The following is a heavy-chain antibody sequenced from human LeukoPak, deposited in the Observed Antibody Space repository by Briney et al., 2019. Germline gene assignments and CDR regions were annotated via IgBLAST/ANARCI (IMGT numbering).Heavy chain of an antibody. Sequence: GASVKVSCKASGYTFTGYYMHWVRQAPGQGLEWMGWINPNSGGTNYAQKFQGRVTMTRDTSISTAYMELSRLRSDDTAVYYCARNLYCRSTRCYGFDYWGQGTLGNVFS. CDR1: GYTFTGYY. J-gene: IGHJ4*02. D-gene: IGHD2-2*01. CDR2: INPNSGGT. V-gene: IGHV1-2*02. CDR3: ARNLYCRSTRCYGFDY.